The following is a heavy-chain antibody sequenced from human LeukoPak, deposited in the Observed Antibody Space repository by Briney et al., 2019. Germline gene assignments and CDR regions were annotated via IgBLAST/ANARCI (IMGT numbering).Heavy chain of an antibody. CDR2: SIPIFGTA. V-gene: IGHV1-69*05. D-gene: IGHD2-8*01. J-gene: IGHJ3*02. Sequence: SVKVSCKASGGTFSSYAISWVRQAPGQGLEWMGGSIPIFGTANYAQKFQGRVTITTDESTSTAYMEPSSLRSEDTAVHFCASLKMVRARRAFDIWGQGTMVTVSS. CDR1: GGTFSSYA. CDR3: ASLKMVRARRAFDI.